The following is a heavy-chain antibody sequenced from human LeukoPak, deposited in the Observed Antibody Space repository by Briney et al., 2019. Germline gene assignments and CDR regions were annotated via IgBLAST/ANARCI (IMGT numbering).Heavy chain of an antibody. V-gene: IGHV3-30*02. J-gene: IGHJ5*02. CDR1: GFTFSSYG. D-gene: IGHD3-3*01. Sequence: PGGSLRLSCAASGFTFSSYGMHWVRQAPGKGLEWVAFIRYDGSNKYYADSVKGRFTISRDNSKNTLYLQMNSLRAEDTAPYYCAKTYYDFWSGYRPFDPWGQGTLVTVSS. CDR3: AKTYYDFWSGYRPFDP. CDR2: IRYDGSNK.